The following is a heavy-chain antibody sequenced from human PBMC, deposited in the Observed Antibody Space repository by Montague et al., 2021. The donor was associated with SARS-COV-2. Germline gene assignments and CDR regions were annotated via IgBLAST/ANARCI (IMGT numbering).Heavy chain of an antibody. D-gene: IGHD1-26*01. CDR3: AGKGSGRSDLDY. J-gene: IGHJ4*02. CDR2: IYHTRST. Sequence: SETLSLTCAVSGDSISTDNWCSCVRLPPGKGLELVGEIYHTRSTKYNPSLKRRVIMSVGKSSNQFSLRLTSVTAADTAIYYCAGKGSGRSDLDYWGQGTLVTVSS. CDR1: GDSISTDNW. V-gene: IGHV4-4*02.